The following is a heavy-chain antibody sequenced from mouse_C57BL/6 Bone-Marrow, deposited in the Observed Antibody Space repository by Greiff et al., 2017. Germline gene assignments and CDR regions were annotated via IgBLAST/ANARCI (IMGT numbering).Heavy chain of an antibody. CDR3: ARRDWAMDY. D-gene: IGHD4-1*01. CDR1: GYAFTNYL. CDR2: INPGSGGT. Sequence: QVQLQQSGAELVRPGTSVKVSCKASGYAFTNYLIEWVKQRPGQGLEWIGVINPGSGGTNYNEKFKGKATLTADKSSSTAYMQLSSLTSADSAVYFCARRDWAMDYWGQGTSVTVSS. J-gene: IGHJ4*01. V-gene: IGHV1-54*01.